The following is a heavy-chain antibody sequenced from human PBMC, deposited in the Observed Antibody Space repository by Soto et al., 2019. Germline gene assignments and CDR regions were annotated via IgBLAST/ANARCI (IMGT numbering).Heavy chain of an antibody. D-gene: IGHD3-22*01. V-gene: IGHV3-49*03. Sequence: GGSLRLSCTASGFTFGDYAMSWFRQAPRKGLEWVGFIRSKAYGGTTEYAASVKGRFTISRDDSKSIAYLQMNSLKTEDTAVYYCTRDISYYDSSGYPPYYYGMDVWGQGTTVTVSS. CDR1: GFTFGDYA. CDR2: IRSKAYGGTT. J-gene: IGHJ6*02. CDR3: TRDISYYDSSGYPPYYYGMDV.